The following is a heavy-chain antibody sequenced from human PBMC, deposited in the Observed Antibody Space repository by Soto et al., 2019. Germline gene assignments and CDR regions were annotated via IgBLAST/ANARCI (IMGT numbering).Heavy chain of an antibody. CDR2: ISGSGGST. D-gene: IGHD2-21*02. CDR3: ANPPIMVVTAAPYVDY. J-gene: IGHJ4*02. V-gene: IGHV3-23*01. CDR1: GFTFSSYA. Sequence: GGSLRLSCAASGFTFSSYAMSWVRQAPGKGLEWVSAISGSGGSTYYADSVKGRFTISRDNSKNTLYLQMNSLRAEDTAVYYCANPPIMVVTAAPYVDYWGQGTLVTVSS.